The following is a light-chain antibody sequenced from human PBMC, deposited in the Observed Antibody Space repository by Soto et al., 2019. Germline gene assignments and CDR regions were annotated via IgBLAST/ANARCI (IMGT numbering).Light chain of an antibody. CDR1: SGSIASNH. J-gene: IGLJ2*01. CDR2: KDN. Sequence: NFMLTQPHSVSESPGKTVTISCTRSSGSIASNHVQWYQQRPGSAPTTVIYKDNQRPSGVPDRFSGSIDSSSNSASLTISGLKTEDEADYYCQSYDSNNVVFGGGTKLTVL. CDR3: QSYDSNNVV. V-gene: IGLV6-57*04.